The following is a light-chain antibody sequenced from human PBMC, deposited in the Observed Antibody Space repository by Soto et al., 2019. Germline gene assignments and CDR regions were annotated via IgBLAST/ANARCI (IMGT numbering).Light chain of an antibody. J-gene: IGKJ1*01. V-gene: IGKV1-5*01. CDR1: QSISNH. CDR2: DDY. Sequence: DIQMTQYPSSVSASVEDIVIMTCLGSQSISNHLNWYQQKPGKDTKLLIYDDYSLESGVKSRFSGSGSGTEFTLTIRSMQPDDFATYYCKQYNSYPVPFGQVTQLDIK. CDR3: KQYNSYPVP.